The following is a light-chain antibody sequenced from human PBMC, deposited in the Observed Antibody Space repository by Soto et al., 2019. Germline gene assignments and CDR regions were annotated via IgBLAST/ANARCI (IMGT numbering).Light chain of an antibody. Sequence: DIVLTQSSLSLLVTPGEPASISCRSSQSLLHSDGYNYLDWYMQKPGQSPQLMIYSGSHRASGVPDRFSGSGTGTDFTRKISRVEAEDVGVYYCMQALQTPVTFGGGTKVEIK. V-gene: IGKV2-28*01. CDR3: MQALQTPVT. CDR1: QSLLHSDGYNY. J-gene: IGKJ4*01. CDR2: SGS.